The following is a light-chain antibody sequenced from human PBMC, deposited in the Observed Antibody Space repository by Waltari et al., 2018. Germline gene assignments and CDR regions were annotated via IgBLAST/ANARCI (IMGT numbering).Light chain of an antibody. Sequence: IVLTHSPFSLPVTPGVLASIFCMSSQSLLHSNGYNYLDWYLQKPGQSPQLLIYLGSNRASGVPDRFSGSGSGTDFTLKISRVEAEDVGVYYCMQALQISLTFGGGTKVEIK. CDR1: QSLLHSNGYNY. CDR3: MQALQISLT. CDR2: LGS. J-gene: IGKJ4*01. V-gene: IGKV2-28*01.